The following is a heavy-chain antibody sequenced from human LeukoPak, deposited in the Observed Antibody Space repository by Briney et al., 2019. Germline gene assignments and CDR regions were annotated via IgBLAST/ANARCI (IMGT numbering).Heavy chain of an antibody. J-gene: IGHJ4*02. D-gene: IGHD1-26*01. CDR2: ISPYNGNT. CDR1: GYTFINYG. CDR3: AREESIGSYQFLHDY. Sequence: ASVKVSCKASGYTFINYGITWVRQAPGQGLEWMGWISPYNGNTKYLQKLQGRVTLTTDTSTNTAYMEMRSLRSDDTAVYYCAREESIGSYQFLHDYWGQGTLVTVSS. V-gene: IGHV1-18*01.